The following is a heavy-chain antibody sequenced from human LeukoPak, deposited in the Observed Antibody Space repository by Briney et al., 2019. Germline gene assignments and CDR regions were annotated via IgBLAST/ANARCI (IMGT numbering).Heavy chain of an antibody. V-gene: IGHV4-34*01. CDR2: IKHTGGT. CDR3: APIFGDYSDFDS. J-gene: IGHJ4*01. D-gene: IGHD4-17*01. Sequence: SETLSLTCAVYGGSFSSYYWSWIRQPPGKGLEWIGEIKHTGGTNYNPSLRSRVTISLDTSKNQFSPRLSSVTAADTAVYYCAPIFGDYSDFDSWGQGTLVTVSS. CDR1: GGSFSSYY.